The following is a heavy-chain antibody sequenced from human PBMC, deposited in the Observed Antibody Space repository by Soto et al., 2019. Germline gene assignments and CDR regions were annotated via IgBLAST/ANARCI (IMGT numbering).Heavy chain of an antibody. V-gene: IGHV4-39*01. Sequence: QLQLQESGPGLVKPSETLSLTCTVSGGSISSSSYYWGWIRQPPGKGLEWIGSLYYSGSTYYNPSLQGSGTFSVARSKTQFSLKLSSVTAADTAVYYCVGSGYSPFDYWGQGTLVTVSS. D-gene: IGHD3-22*01. CDR1: GGSISSSSYY. J-gene: IGHJ4*02. CDR3: VGSGYSPFDY. CDR2: LYYSGST.